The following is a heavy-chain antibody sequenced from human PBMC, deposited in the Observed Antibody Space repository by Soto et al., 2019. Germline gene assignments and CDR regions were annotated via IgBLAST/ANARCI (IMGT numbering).Heavy chain of an antibody. J-gene: IGHJ4*02. CDR1: GGTFTSYT. D-gene: IGHD3-10*01. Sequence: QVQLVQSGAEVKMPGSSVKVSCTASGGTFTSYTFSWVRQVPGQGLEWMGRIIPILRMADFSQKFQGRVTINPHESTSTVYMKLRSLKYEDTAVYYCGTSGGSGSAHFAYWGQGTLVTVS. CDR2: IIPILRMA. CDR3: GTSGGSGSAHFAY. V-gene: IGHV1-69*02.